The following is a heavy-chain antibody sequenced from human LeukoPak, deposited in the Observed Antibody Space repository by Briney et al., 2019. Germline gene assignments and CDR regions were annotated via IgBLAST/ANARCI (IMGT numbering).Heavy chain of an antibody. CDR3: TRAVTTYNY. CDR1: GFTFGDYA. V-gene: IGHV3-49*04. D-gene: IGHD4-11*01. J-gene: IGHJ4*02. Sequence: GGSLRLSCTASGFTFGDYAMNWVRPAPGKGLEWVGFIRSKAYGGTTEYAASVKGRFTISRDDSTSIAYLQMNSLKTEDTAVYYCTRAVTTYNYWGQGTLVTVSS. CDR2: IRSKAYGGTT.